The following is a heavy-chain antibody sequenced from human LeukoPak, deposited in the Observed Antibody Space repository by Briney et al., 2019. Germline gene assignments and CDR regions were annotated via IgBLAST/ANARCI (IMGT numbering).Heavy chain of an antibody. D-gene: IGHD3-22*01. J-gene: IGHJ4*02. CDR1: GYTFTSYD. V-gene: IGHV1-8*01. CDR2: MNPNSGNT. Sequence: ASVKVSCKASGYTFTSYDINWVRQATGQGLEWMGWMNPNSGNTGYAQKFQGRVTMTRNTSISTAYMELSSLRSEDTAVYYCAKVLYDSSGYYYVFGYWGQGTLVTVSS. CDR3: AKVLYDSSGYYYVFGY.